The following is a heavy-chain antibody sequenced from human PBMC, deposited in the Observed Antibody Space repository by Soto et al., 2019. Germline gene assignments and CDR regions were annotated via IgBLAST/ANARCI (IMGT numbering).Heavy chain of an antibody. V-gene: IGHV1-3*01. CDR3: AREPEDGVPGDY. J-gene: IGHJ4*02. CDR1: GYTFTSHT. D-gene: IGHD3-3*01. Sequence: QVQLVQSGAEVKEPGASVRVSCKASGYTFTSHTLHWARQAPGQGLEWMGWIIVSNGSPRYAPQFQGRVTFGRDTSETTAYMKLSSLTSEDTAVYYCAREPEDGVPGDYWGQGTLVVVSS. CDR2: IIVSNGSP.